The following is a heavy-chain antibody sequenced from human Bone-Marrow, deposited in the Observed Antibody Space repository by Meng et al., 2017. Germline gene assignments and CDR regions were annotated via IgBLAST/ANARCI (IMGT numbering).Heavy chain of an antibody. CDR2: IYHSGTT. D-gene: IGHD6-13*01. CDR3: ARENQGGIVEGGPTYYFDY. Sequence: HAHFQDSGSGLVNPVGTLLLSGVVCGGSIRMSHWWNWVRQSPGRGLEWIGEIYHSGTTNYNPSLKSRVTISVAKSRNLFSLNLSSVTAADTAMYYCARENQGGIVEGGPTYYFDYWGQGALVTVSS. V-gene: IGHV4-4*02. J-gene: IGHJ4*02. CDR1: GGSIRMSHW.